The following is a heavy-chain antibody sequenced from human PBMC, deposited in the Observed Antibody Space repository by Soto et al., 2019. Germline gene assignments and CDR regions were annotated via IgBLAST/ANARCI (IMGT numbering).Heavy chain of an antibody. J-gene: IGHJ4*02. CDR2: IWYDGSNK. Sequence: GGSLRLSCAASGFTFSSYGMHWVRQAPGKGLEWVAVIWYDGSNKYYADSVKGRFTISRDNSKNTLYLQMNSLRAEDTAVYYCARGTPPVYDILTGYIDYWGQGTLVTVSS. D-gene: IGHD3-9*01. V-gene: IGHV3-33*01. CDR3: ARGTPPVYDILTGYIDY. CDR1: GFTFSSYG.